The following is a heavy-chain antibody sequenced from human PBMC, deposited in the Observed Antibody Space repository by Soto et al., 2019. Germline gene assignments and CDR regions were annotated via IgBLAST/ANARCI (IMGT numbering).Heavy chain of an antibody. CDR3: ARGNIFSWSSGWCVRSLLGY. J-gene: IGHJ4*02. CDR1: GYTFTSYD. V-gene: IGHV1-8*01. D-gene: IGHD6-19*01. Sequence: ASVKVSCKASGYTFTSYDINWVRQATGQGLEWMGWMNPNSGNTGYAQKFQGRVTMTRNTSISTAYMELSSLRSEDTAAYYCARGNIFSWSSGWCVRSLLGYWGQGTLVTVSS. CDR2: MNPNSGNT.